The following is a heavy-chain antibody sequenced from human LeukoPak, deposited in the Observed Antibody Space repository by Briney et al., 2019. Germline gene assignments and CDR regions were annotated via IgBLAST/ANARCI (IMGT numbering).Heavy chain of an antibody. CDR1: GFTFSSYW. V-gene: IGHV3-74*01. CDR3: ATQLAEGY. Sequence: GGSLRLSCAASGFTFSSYWMHWVRQAPGKGLVWVSRIISDGSSTSYADSVKGRFTISRDNAKNTLYLQMNSLRAEDTAVYYCATQLAEGYWGQGTLVTVSS. CDR2: IISDGSST. D-gene: IGHD1-1*01. J-gene: IGHJ4*02.